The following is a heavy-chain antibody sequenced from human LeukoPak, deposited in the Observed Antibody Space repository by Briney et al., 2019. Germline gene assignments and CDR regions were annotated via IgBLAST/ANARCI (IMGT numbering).Heavy chain of an antibody. J-gene: IGHJ4*02. Sequence: SQTLSLTCAISGDIVSSNSAAWNWIRQSPSRGLEWLGRTYYRSKWYNDYAVSVKSRITINPDTSKNQFSLQLNSVTPEDTAVYYCARMRPEVRGWSEFDYWGQGTLVTVSS. D-gene: IGHD6-19*01. CDR1: GDIVSSNSAA. CDR3: ARMRPEVRGWSEFDY. V-gene: IGHV6-1*01. CDR2: TYYRSKWYN.